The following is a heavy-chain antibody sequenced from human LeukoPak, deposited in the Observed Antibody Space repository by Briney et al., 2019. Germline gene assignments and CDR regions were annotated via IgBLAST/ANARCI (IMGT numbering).Heavy chain of an antibody. CDR2: MYYSGDS. CDR1: GVPITDYY. CDR3: ARELPSTGNWFDP. Sequence: AETLSLTCNISGVPITDYYWSWIRLAPRRGLEWIGYMYYSGDSNSNPSLEGRVTMSADTSTNQFSLRLTSVTAADTAIYYCARELPSTGNWFDPWGQGILVTVSS. J-gene: IGHJ5*02. V-gene: IGHV4-59*01. D-gene: IGHD1-14*01.